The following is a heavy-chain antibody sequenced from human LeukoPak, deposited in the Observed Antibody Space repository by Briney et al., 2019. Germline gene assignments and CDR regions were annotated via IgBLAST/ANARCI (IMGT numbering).Heavy chain of an antibody. CDR1: GGSISSSSYY. Sequence: SETLSLTCTVSGGSISSSSYYWGWIRQPPGKGLEWVGSIYYSGSTYYNPSLKSRVTISVDTSKNQFSLKLSSVTAADTAVYYCARRRTLGVSGGCCWFDPWGQGTLVTVCS. D-gene: IGHD3-16*01. CDR3: ARRRTLGVSGGCCWFDP. CDR2: IYYSGST. J-gene: IGHJ5*02. V-gene: IGHV4-39*01.